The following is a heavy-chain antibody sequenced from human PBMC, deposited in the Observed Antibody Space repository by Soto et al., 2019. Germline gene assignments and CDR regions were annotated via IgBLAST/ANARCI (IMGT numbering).Heavy chain of an antibody. J-gene: IGHJ3*02. D-gene: IGHD3-3*01. CDR2: ISAYNGNT. Sequence: ASVKVSCKASGYTFTSYGISWVRQAPGQGLEWMGWISAYNGNTNYAQKLQGRVTMTTDTSTSTAYMELRSLGSDDTAVYYCAILAVEWLLNEKPEDAFDIWGQGTMVTVSS. V-gene: IGHV1-18*01. CDR3: AILAVEWLLNEKPEDAFDI. CDR1: GYTFTSYG.